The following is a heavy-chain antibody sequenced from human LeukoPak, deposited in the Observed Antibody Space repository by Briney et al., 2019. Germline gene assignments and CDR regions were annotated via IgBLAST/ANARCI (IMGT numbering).Heavy chain of an antibody. Sequence: PGGSLRLSCAASGFTFSSYEMNWVRQAPGKGLEWVSYISSSGSTIYYADSVKGRFTISRDNAKNSLYLQMNSLRAEDTAVYYCARVAVTATFDYWGQGTLVTASS. D-gene: IGHD2-21*02. J-gene: IGHJ4*02. CDR3: ARVAVTATFDY. V-gene: IGHV3-48*03. CDR1: GFTFSSYE. CDR2: ISSSGSTI.